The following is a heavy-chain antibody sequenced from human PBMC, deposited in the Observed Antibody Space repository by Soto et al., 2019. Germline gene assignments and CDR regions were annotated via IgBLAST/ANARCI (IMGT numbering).Heavy chain of an antibody. D-gene: IGHD5-18*01. CDR2: IYGDDSDT. CDR1: GYSFSSYW. J-gene: IGHJ4*02. Sequence: GESLKISCKGFGYSFSSYWIAWVRQKPGKGLEWMGMIYGDDSDTRYSPSFQGQVTISADKSISTAYLQWSSLKASDTTMYYCARSDSYGYEPNDYWGQGTLVTVSS. V-gene: IGHV5-51*01. CDR3: ARSDSYGYEPNDY.